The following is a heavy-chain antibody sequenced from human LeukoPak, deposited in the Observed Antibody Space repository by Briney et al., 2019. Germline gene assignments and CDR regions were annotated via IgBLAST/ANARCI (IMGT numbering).Heavy chain of an antibody. D-gene: IGHD3-9*01. CDR2: ISYDGSNK. J-gene: IGHJ3*02. Sequence: GGSLRLSCAASGFTFRNYAMHWVRQAPGKGLEWVAVISYDGSNKYYADSVKGRFTISRDNSKNTLYLQMNSLRAEDTAVYYCAKVPTGYYSGGDAFDIWGQGTMVTVSS. CDR3: AKVPTGYYSGGDAFDI. CDR1: GFTFRNYA. V-gene: IGHV3-30-3*01.